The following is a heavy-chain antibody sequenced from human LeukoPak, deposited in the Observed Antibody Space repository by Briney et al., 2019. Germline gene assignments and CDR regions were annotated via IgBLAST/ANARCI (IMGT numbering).Heavy chain of an antibody. J-gene: IGHJ6*03. CDR1: GGTFSSYA. CDR2: IIPIFGTA. D-gene: IGHD2-2*01. CDR3: ARGVKVPAAIRDNYYYMDV. V-gene: IGHV1-69*13. Sequence: ASVKVSCKASGGTFSSYAISWVRQAPGQGLEWMGGIIPIFGTANYAQKFQARVTITADGSTITAYMELSSLRSEDTAVYYCARGVKVPAAIRDNYYYMDVWGKGTTVTVSS.